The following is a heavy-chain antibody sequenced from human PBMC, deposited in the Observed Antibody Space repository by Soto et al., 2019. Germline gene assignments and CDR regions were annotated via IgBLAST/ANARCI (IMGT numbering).Heavy chain of an antibody. J-gene: IGHJ5*02. V-gene: IGHV4-39*01. CDR2: IYYSGSP. Sequence: QLQLQESGPGLVKPSETLSLTCTVSGGSINRSSYYWGWIRQPPGKGLEWIGSIYYSGSPYYNPSVMSRVTTSVDTSKNRLSRRPTCVTAADTAVYYCGRQEYYYGAGSYAGWVDPWGQGTLVTVSS. D-gene: IGHD3-10*01. CDR3: GRQEYYYGAGSYAGWVDP. CDR1: GGSINRSSYY.